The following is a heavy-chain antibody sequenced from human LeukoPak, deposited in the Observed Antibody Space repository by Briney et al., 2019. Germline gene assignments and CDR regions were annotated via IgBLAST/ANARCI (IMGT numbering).Heavy chain of an antibody. J-gene: IGHJ4*02. CDR3: ARGGDYSNYYLTFDY. V-gene: IGHV4-34*01. CDR1: GGSFSGYY. D-gene: IGHD4-11*01. Sequence: PETLSLTCAVYGGSFSGYYWNWIRQPPGKGLEWIGEINHSGSSNYSPSLKSRVTISVDTSKNQFSLKLSSVTAADTAVYYCARGGDYSNYYLTFDYWGQGTLVTVSS. CDR2: INHSGSS.